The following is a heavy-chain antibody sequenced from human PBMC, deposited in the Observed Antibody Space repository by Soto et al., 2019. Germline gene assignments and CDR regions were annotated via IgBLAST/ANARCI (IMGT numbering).Heavy chain of an antibody. Sequence: QVQLMQSGAEVKKPGASVKVSCKASGDTFTDYYIHWVRQAPGQGLEWMGTVNPSGGHTTYAQHFLGRVTMTRDTSTSTLYMGLTSLTSDDTAIYYCARGGHVVVVTAALDYWGQGTLVTLSS. V-gene: IGHV1-46*01. J-gene: IGHJ4*02. CDR2: VNPSGGHT. D-gene: IGHD2-21*02. CDR3: ARGGHVVVVTAALDY. CDR1: GDTFTDYY.